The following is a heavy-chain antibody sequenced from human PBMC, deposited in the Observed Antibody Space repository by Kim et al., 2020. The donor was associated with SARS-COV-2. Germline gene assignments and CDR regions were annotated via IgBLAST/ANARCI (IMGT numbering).Heavy chain of an antibody. D-gene: IGHD2-2*02. J-gene: IGHJ5*02. V-gene: IGHV1-46*01. Sequence: ASVKVSCKASGYTFTSYYMHWVRQAPGQGLEWMGIINPSGGSTSYAQKFQGRVTMTRDTSTSTVYMELSSLRSEDTAVYYCARSDCSSTSCYITWFDPWGQGTLVTVSS. CDR1: GYTFTSYY. CDR2: INPSGGST. CDR3: ARSDCSSTSCYITWFDP.